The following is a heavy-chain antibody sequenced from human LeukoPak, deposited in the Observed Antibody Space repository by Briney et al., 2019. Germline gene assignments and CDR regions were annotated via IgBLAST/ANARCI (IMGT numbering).Heavy chain of an antibody. J-gene: IGHJ6*03. CDR2: ISSSSSYI. V-gene: IGHV3-21*01. CDR1: GFTFSSYS. Sequence: PGGSLRLSCAASGFTFSSYSMNWVRQAPGKGLEWVSSISSSSSYIYYADSVKGRFTISRDNAKNSLYLQMNSLRAEDTAVYYCARDGSYGDYHYYYYYYMDVWGKGTTVTVSS. CDR3: ARDGSYGDYHYYYYYYMDV. D-gene: IGHD4-17*01.